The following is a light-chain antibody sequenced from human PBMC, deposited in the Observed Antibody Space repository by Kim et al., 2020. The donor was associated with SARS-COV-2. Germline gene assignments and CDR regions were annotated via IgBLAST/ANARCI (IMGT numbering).Light chain of an antibody. CDR1: QNISSW. CDR3: QQTSSFPST. J-gene: IGKJ2*01. Sequence: SSSLGDSVASPLRASQNISSWLAWYQQKPGKAPILLIYDATNLQSGVPSRVSGSRSGTDVTLTISSLQPEDFASYYCQQTSSFPSTFGQGTKLEI. CDR2: DAT. V-gene: IGKV1-12*02.